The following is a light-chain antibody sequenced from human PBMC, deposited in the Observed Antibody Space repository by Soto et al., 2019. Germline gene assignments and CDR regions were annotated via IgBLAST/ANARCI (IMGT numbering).Light chain of an antibody. CDR2: SAS. CDR1: QSVSSSA. V-gene: IGKV3-20*01. CDR3: QQYGNSPCT. Sequence: EIVLTQSPGTLSLSPGERATLSCRASQSVSSSALAWHQQKPGQAPRLLIYSASKRATGIPDRFSGSESGTDFTLTISRLEPEDFAVYYCQQYGNSPCTFGGGTKV. J-gene: IGKJ4*01.